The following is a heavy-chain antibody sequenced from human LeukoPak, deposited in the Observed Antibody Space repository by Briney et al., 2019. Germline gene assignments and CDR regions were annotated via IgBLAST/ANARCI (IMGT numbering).Heavy chain of an antibody. CDR2: IYYSGST. J-gene: IGHJ4*02. D-gene: IGHD4-23*01. V-gene: IGHV4-59*08. CDR1: GVSISGYY. Sequence: SETLSLTCTVSGVSISGYYWSWMRQPPGKGREWRGYIYYSGSTNYNPSLKSRVTISLDTSKNQISLKLSSVTAADTAVYYCARHTTVVPPHYFDYWGQGTLVTVSS. CDR3: ARHTTVVPPHYFDY.